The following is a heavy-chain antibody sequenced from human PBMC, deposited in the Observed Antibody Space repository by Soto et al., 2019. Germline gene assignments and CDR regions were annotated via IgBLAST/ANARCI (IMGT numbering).Heavy chain of an antibody. V-gene: IGHV1-18*01. Sequence: QVQLVQSGDEVKKPGASVKVSCKASGYIFVNYGIAWVRQAPGQGLEWMGWISPYTGNTNSATKVQGRLTMTTETSTSTAYMDLGSLTSDDTAVYYCVMVDNYVTPTPQDVWGKGTTVTVSS. CDR2: ISPYTGNT. CDR1: GYIFVNYG. CDR3: VMVDNYVTPTPQDV. D-gene: IGHD3-16*01. J-gene: IGHJ6*04.